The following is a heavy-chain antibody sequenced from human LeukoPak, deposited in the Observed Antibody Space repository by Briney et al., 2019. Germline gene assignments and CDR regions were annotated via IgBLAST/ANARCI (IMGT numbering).Heavy chain of an antibody. D-gene: IGHD3-9*01. Sequence: AGGSLRLSCAASGFTVSTYWMHWVRQVPGKGLVRVSGISSDGATTHYAGSVKGRFTISRDNAKNTLYLQMNSLRVEDTAVYYCARGSGFGVWGQGTLVTVSS. CDR3: ARGSGFGV. CDR1: GFTVSTYW. V-gene: IGHV3-74*01. J-gene: IGHJ4*02. CDR2: ISSDGATT.